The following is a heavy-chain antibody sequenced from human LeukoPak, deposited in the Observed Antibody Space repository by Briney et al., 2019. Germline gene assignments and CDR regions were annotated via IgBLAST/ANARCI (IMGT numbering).Heavy chain of an antibody. CDR3: ARDRKAAADDWYFDL. D-gene: IGHD6-25*01. CDR1: GFTVSSNY. V-gene: IGHV3-53*01. J-gene: IGHJ2*01. Sequence: GGSLRLSCAASGFTVSSNYMSWVRQAPGKGLEWVSVIYSGGSTYYADSVKGRFTISRDNSKNTLYLQMNSLRAEDTAVYYCARDRKAAADDWYFDLWGRGTLVTVSS. CDR2: IYSGGST.